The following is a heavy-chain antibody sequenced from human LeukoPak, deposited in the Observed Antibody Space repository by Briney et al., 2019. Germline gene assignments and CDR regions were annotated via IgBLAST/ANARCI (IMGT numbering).Heavy chain of an antibody. CDR2: IYYSGST. J-gene: IGHJ6*03. CDR1: GGSISSSSYY. CDR3: ARDAGYQPYYYMDV. V-gene: IGHV4-39*02. Sequence: SETLSLTCTVSGGSISSSSYYWGWIRQPPGKGLEWIGSIYYSGSTYYNPSLKSRVTISVDTSKNQFSLKLSSVTAADTAVYYCARDAGYQPYYYMDVWGKGTTVTVSS. D-gene: IGHD2-2*01.